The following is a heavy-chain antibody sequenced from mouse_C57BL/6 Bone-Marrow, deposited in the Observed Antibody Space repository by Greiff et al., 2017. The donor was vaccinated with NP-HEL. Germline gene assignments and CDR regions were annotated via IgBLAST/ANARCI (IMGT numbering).Heavy chain of an antibody. Sequence: QVQLQQSGAELARPGASVKLSCKASGYTFTSYGISWVKQRTGQSLEWIGEIYPRSGDTFYNEKFKGKATLTADKSSSTAYMELRSLTSEDSAVKFCAGDYYDGAYWGQGTLVTVSA. CDR2: IYPRSGDT. D-gene: IGHD2-4*01. CDR1: GYTFTSYG. CDR3: AGDYYDGAY. J-gene: IGHJ3*01. V-gene: IGHV1-81*01.